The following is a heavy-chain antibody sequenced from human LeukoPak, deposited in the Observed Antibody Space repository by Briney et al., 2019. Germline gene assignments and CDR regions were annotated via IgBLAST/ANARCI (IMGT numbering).Heavy chain of an antibody. V-gene: IGHV3-21*01. CDR1: GFTFSRYS. CDR2: ISISSNYI. Sequence: GGSLRLSCAASGFTFSRYSMNWVRQAPGKGLEWVSSISISSNYIYYADSVKGRFTISRDNAKNSLYLQVNSLRAEDTAVYCARGATDVTRWFDPWGQGTRVTVSS. CDR3: ARGATDVTRWFDP. D-gene: IGHD1-1*01. J-gene: IGHJ5*02.